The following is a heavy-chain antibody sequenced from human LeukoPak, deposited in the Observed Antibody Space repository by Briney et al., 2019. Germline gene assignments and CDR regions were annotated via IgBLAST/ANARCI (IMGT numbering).Heavy chain of an antibody. D-gene: IGHD2-2*02. CDR2: IIPIFGTA. Sequence: ASVKVSCKASGGTFSSYAISWVRQAPGQGLEWMGGIIPIFGTANYAQKFQGRVTITTDESTSTAYMELSSLRSEDTAVYYCARASVAYCSSTSCYTSFDYWGQGTLVTVSS. CDR3: ARASVAYCSSTSCYTSFDY. V-gene: IGHV1-69*05. J-gene: IGHJ4*02. CDR1: GGTFSSYA.